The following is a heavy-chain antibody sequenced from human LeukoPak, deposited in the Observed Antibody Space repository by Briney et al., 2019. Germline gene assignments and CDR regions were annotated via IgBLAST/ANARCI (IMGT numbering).Heavy chain of an antibody. CDR3: AKDGLPTLVGANVDY. Sequence: GGSLRLSCAASGFTFDDYAMRWVRQAPGKGLEWVSGISWNSGSIGYADSVKGRFTISRDNAKNSLYLQMNSLRAEDTALYYCAKDGLPTLVGANVDYWGQGTLVTVSS. CDR1: GFTFDDYA. CDR2: ISWNSGSI. D-gene: IGHD1-26*01. V-gene: IGHV3-9*01. J-gene: IGHJ4*02.